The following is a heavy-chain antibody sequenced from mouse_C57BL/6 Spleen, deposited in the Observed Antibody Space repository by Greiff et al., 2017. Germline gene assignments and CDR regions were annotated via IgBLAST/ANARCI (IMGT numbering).Heavy chain of an antibody. CDR3: ARNPIDYYGSKDF. CDR2: ISSGGSYT. CDR1: GFTFSSYG. D-gene: IGHD1-1*01. V-gene: IGHV5-6*01. Sequence: EVMLVESGGDLVKPGGSLKLSCAASGFTFSSYGMSWVRQTPDKRLEWVATISSGGSYTYYPDSVKGRFTISRDNAKNTLYLQMSSLKSEDTAMYYCARNPIDYYGSKDFWGQGTTLTVSS. J-gene: IGHJ2*01.